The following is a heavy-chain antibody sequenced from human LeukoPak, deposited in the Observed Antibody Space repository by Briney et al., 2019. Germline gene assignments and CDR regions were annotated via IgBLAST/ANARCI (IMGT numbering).Heavy chain of an antibody. J-gene: IGHJ4*02. CDR3: ARGRGVKYYYDSSGYYLDY. V-gene: IGHV4-4*07. CDR2: IYTSGST. CDR1: GGSISSSY. D-gene: IGHD3-22*01. Sequence: PSETLSLTCTVSGGSISSSYWSWIRQPAGKGLEWIGRIYTSGSTNYNPSLKSRVTMSVDTSKNQFSLKLSSVTAADTAVYCCARGRGVKYYYDSSGYYLDYWGQGTLVTVSS.